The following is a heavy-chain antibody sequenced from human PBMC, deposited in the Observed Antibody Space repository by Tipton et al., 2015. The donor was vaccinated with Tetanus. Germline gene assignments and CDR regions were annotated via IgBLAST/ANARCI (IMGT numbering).Heavy chain of an antibody. J-gene: IGHJ4*02. CDR2: INPYRGNT. V-gene: IGHV1-18*01. CDR1: GYTFSSYG. D-gene: IGHD2-21*01. Sequence: QLVQSGAEMKMPGAPVKVSCKTSGYTFSSYGITWVRQAPGQGLEWMGWINPYRGNTNYAQSLQGRVTMTTDTSTSTVYMELRSLRSDDTAVYYCATAPLGEHYFDYWGQGTLITVSS. CDR3: ATAPLGEHYFDY.